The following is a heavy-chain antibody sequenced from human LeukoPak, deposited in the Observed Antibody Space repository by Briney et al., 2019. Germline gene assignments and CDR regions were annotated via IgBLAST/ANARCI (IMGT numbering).Heavy chain of an antibody. CDR2: INPSGGST. V-gene: IGHV1-46*01. CDR1: GYTFPSYY. Sequence: ASVKVSCKASGYTFPSYYMHWVRQAPGQGLERMGIINPSGGSTTYAQKFQGRVTMTRDTSMSTVNMDLNSLRSEDTAVYYCARGGWLQFDAFDIWGQGTMVTVSS. CDR3: ARGGWLQFDAFDI. J-gene: IGHJ3*02. D-gene: IGHD5-24*01.